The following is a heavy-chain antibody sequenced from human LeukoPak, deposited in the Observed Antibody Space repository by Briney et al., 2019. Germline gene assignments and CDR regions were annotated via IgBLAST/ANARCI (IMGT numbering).Heavy chain of an antibody. Sequence: ASVKVSCKASGYTFTGYYMHWVRQAPGQGLEWMGWINPNSGGTNYAQKVQGRVTMTRDTSISTAYMELSRLRSDDTAVYYCARAISPGRIDAFDIWGQGTMVTVSS. J-gene: IGHJ3*02. D-gene: IGHD1-14*01. CDR2: INPNSGGT. CDR1: GYTFTGYY. CDR3: ARAISPGRIDAFDI. V-gene: IGHV1-2*02.